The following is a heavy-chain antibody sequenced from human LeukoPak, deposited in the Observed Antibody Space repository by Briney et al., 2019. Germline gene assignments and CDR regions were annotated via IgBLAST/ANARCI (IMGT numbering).Heavy chain of an antibody. CDR3: AREYYYDSSGPGDYFDY. CDR1: GGSISSGSYY. J-gene: IGHJ4*02. V-gene: IGHV4-61*02. Sequence: SQTLSLTCTVSGGSISSGSYYWRWIRQPAGKGLEWIGRIYTSGSTNYNPSLKSRVTISVDTSKNQFSLKLSSVTAADTAVYYCAREYYYDSSGPGDYFDYWGQGTLVTVSS. D-gene: IGHD3-22*01. CDR2: IYTSGST.